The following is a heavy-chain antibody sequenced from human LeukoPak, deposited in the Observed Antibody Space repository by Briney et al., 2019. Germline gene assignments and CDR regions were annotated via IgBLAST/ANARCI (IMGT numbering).Heavy chain of an antibody. CDR3: ARKLTLLALWFGRGAFDI. CDR2: INHSGST. V-gene: IGHV4-34*01. J-gene: IGHJ3*02. Sequence: GSLRLSCAASGFTFSSYAMSWVRQAPGKGLEWIGEINHSGSTNYNPSLKSRVTISVDTSKNQFSLKLSSVTAADTAVYYCARKLTLLALWFGRGAFDIWGQGTMVTVSS. D-gene: IGHD3-10*01. CDR1: GFTFSSYA.